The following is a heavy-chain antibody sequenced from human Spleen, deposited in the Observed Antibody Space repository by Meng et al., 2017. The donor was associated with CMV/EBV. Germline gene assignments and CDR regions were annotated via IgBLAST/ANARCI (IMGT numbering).Heavy chain of an antibody. CDR3: ARGRSVDLPGHRGMWLDP. V-gene: IGHV1-2*02. CDR1: GYTFAGHY. D-gene: IGHD3-16*01. Sequence: ASVKVSCKASGYTFAGHYFHWVRQAPGQGLEWMGWINPKSGATNLPQKFRARVTMTRDTAISTAYMELSRLRSDDTAMYYCARGRSVDLPGHRGMWLDPWGQGTLVTVSS. CDR2: INPKSGAT. J-gene: IGHJ5*02.